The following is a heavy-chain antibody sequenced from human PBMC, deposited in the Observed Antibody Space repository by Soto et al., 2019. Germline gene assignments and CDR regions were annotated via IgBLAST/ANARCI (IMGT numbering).Heavy chain of an antibody. V-gene: IGHV1-69*01. CDR2: IIPIFGTA. CDR3: ARDFYYDSSGPLYYYYGMDV. CDR1: GGTFSSYA. J-gene: IGHJ6*02. Sequence: QVQLVQSGAEVKKPGSSVKVSCKASGGTFSSYAISWVRQAPGQGLEWMGGIIPIFGTANYAQKFQGRVTITADESTSTAYMELSSLRSEDTAVYYCARDFYYDSSGPLYYYYGMDVWGQGTTVTVSS. D-gene: IGHD3-22*01.